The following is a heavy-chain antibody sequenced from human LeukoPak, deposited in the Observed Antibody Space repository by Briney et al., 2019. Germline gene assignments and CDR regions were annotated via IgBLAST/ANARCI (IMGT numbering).Heavy chain of an antibody. CDR2: IKSKTNGGTT. CDR3: ARTPSGCNYNRANYYYYMDV. Sequence: GGSLRLSCAASGFTFSNAWMSWVRQAPGKGLEWVGRIKSKTNGGTTDYAAPVKGRFTISRDDSKNTLYLQINSLKTEDTAVYYCARTPSGCNYNRANYYYYMDVWGKGTTVTVSS. D-gene: IGHD3-22*01. CDR1: GFTFSNAW. V-gene: IGHV3-15*01. J-gene: IGHJ6*03.